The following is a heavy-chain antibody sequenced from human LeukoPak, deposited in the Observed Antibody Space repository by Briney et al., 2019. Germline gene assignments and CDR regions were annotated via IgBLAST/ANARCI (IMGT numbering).Heavy chain of an antibody. Sequence: GESLKISCKASGYSFTSYWIGWVRQMPGKGLEWMGIIHPGDSDTRYSPSFQGQVTISADRSIRTAYLQWRSLKASDSATYYCARGAADTFYYYYYMDVWGKGTTVTVSS. D-gene: IGHD1-26*01. CDR2: IHPGDSDT. J-gene: IGHJ6*03. V-gene: IGHV5-51*01. CDR1: GYSFTSYW. CDR3: ARGAADTFYYYYYMDV.